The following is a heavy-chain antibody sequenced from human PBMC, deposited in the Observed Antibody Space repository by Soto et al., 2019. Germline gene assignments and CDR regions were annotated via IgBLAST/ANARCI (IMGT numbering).Heavy chain of an antibody. CDR1: GYTFSSIG. CDR2: ISTYSANT. V-gene: IGHV1-18*01. D-gene: IGHD4-17*01. J-gene: IGHJ4*02. Sequence: QVQLVQSGTEVKKPGASVKVSCKASGYTFSSIGLSWVRQAPGQGLEWMGWISTYSANTNYAQNLQGRGTLTTDTSTSTAYMELRGLRSDDTAVYYCARGNYGGEFDYWGQGTLVTVSS. CDR3: ARGNYGGEFDY.